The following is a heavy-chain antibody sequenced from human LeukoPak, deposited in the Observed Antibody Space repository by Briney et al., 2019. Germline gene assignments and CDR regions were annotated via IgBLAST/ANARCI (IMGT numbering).Heavy chain of an antibody. CDR3: ANGEPYSSSSSLFDY. CDR2: LSGGGST. V-gene: IGHV3-23*01. Sequence: GGSLILSCAASGFTFSSYALTWVRQAPVPGKGLEWVSTLSGGGSTYYADSVKGRFTISRDNSKNTMYLQMNSLRAEDTAVYYCANGEPYSSSSSLFDYWGQGTLVTVSS. D-gene: IGHD6-6*01. J-gene: IGHJ4*02. CDR1: GFTFSSYA.